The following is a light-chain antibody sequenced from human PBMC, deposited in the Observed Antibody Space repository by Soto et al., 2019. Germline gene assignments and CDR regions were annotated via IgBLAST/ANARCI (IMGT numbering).Light chain of an antibody. CDR3: LQDYDDPRT. CDR1: QGIRDE. J-gene: IGKJ1*01. V-gene: IGKV1-6*01. CDR2: AAS. Sequence: AIQMTQSPSSRSSSVGDIVTTTCRSSQGIRDELGWYQQKAGKAPNLLISAASRLQSGVPSRFSGRGSGTDFTLTISSLQPEDFETYYCLQDYDDPRTFGQGTKVDIK.